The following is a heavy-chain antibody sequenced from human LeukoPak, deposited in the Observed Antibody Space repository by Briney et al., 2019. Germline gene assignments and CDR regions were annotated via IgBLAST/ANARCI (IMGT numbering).Heavy chain of an antibody. CDR1: GFTVSSNY. CDR3: ARDTRVPAAIRYYFDY. CDR2: IYSGGST. V-gene: IGHV3-53*01. J-gene: IGHJ4*02. D-gene: IGHD2-2*01. Sequence: GGSLRLSCAASGFTVSSNYMSWVRQAPGKGLEWISVIYSGGSTYYADSVKGRFTISRDNSKNTLYLQMNSLRAEDTAVYYCARDTRVPAAIRYYFDYWGQGTLVTVSS.